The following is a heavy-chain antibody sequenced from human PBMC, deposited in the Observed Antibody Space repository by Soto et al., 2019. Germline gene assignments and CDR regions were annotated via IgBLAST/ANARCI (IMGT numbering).Heavy chain of an antibody. CDR1: GYTLTELS. D-gene: IGHD3-10*01. J-gene: IGHJ3*02. Sequence: GASVKVSCKVSGYTLTELSMHWLRQAPGKGLEWMGGFDPEDGETIYAQKFQGRVTMTEDTSTDTAYMELSSLRSEDTAVYYCATVERGSVRAFDIWGQGTMVTVSS. CDR3: ATVERGSVRAFDI. CDR2: FDPEDGET. V-gene: IGHV1-24*01.